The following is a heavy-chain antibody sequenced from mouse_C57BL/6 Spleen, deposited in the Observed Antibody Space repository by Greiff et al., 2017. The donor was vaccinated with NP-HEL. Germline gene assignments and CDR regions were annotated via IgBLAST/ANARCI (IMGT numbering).Heavy chain of an antibody. J-gene: IGHJ2*01. CDR2: ISSGGSYT. V-gene: IGHV5-6*02. D-gene: IGHD1-1*01. CDR1: GFTFSSYG. CDR3: ARHYYGTPYYFDY. Sequence: DVKLQESGGDLVKPGGSLKLSCAASGFTFSSYGMSWVRQTPDKRLEWVATISSGGSYTYYPDSVKGRFTISRDNAKNTLYLQMSSLKSEDTAMYYCARHYYGTPYYFDYWGQGTTLTVSS.